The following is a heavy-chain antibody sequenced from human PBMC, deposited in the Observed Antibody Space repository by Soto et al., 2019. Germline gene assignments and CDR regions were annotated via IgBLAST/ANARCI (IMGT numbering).Heavy chain of an antibody. V-gene: IGHV3-23*01. Sequence: GGSLRLSCAASGFTFSSYTMSWVRQAPGKGLEWVSVISGSGGTTYFADSVKGRFTISRDNSKNTLYLHMNSLRAEDTAVYYCVIDTLLVGHNWYDLWSQGTLVTGSS. J-gene: IGHJ5*02. CDR1: GFTFSSYT. CDR2: ISGSGGTT. CDR3: VIDTLLVGHNWYDL. D-gene: IGHD6-6*01.